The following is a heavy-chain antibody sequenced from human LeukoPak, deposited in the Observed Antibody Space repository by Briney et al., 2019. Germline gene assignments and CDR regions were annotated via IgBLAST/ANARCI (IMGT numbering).Heavy chain of an antibody. V-gene: IGHV4-39*07. D-gene: IGHD6-13*01. CDR3: ARMYSSSWGDY. CDR1: GGSISSSSYY. CDR2: IYYSGST. Sequence: SETLSLTCIVSGGSISSSSYYWGWIRQPPGKGLEWIGSIYYSGSTYYNPSLKSRVTISVDTSKNQFSLKLSSVTAADTAVYYCARMYSSSWGDYWGQGTLVTVSS. J-gene: IGHJ4*02.